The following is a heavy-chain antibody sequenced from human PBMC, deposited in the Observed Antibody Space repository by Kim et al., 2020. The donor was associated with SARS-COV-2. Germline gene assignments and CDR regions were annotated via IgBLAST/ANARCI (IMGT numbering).Heavy chain of an antibody. Sequence: GGSLRLSCAASGFTFSSYAMHWVRQAPGKGLEWVAVIPSTTNYIYYTDSVRGRFTISRDNAKSSLSLQMNSLQVEDTAGYYCARDAQLVPFDYWGHGTL. J-gene: IGHJ4*01. D-gene: IGHD6-6*01. V-gene: IGHV3-21*01. CDR3: ARDAQLVPFDY. CDR2: IPSTTNYI. CDR1: GFTFSSYA.